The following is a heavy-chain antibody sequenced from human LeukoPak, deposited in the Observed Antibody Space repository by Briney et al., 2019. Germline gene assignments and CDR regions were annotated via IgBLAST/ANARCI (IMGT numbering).Heavy chain of an antibody. Sequence: GASVKVSCKASGGTFSIYAITWVRQAPGQGFEWMGGIIPVLGTADYAEKFQGRVTITADESTRTAYMELSSLRSEDTAVYYCARDKMVVAATLGYYYYYMDVWGKGTTVTISS. CDR3: ARDKMVVAATLGYYYYYMDV. CDR2: IIPVLGTA. J-gene: IGHJ6*03. CDR1: GGTFSIYA. V-gene: IGHV1-69*13. D-gene: IGHD2-15*01.